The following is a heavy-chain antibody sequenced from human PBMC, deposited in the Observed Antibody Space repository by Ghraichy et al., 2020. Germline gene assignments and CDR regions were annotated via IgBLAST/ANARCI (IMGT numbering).Heavy chain of an antibody. CDR2: IIPIFGTA. Sequence: SVKVSCKASGGTFSSYAISWVRQAPGQGLEWMGGIIPIFGTANYAQKFQGRVTITADESTSTAYMELSSLRSEDTAVYYCARLRSAAGSNAAFDIWGQGTMVTGSS. V-gene: IGHV1-69*13. CDR3: ARLRSAAGSNAAFDI. CDR1: GGTFSSYA. D-gene: IGHD6-13*01. J-gene: IGHJ3*02.